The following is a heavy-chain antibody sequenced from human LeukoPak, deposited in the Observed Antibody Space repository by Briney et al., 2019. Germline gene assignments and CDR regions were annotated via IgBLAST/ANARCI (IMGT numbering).Heavy chain of an antibody. J-gene: IGHJ4*02. D-gene: IGHD1-26*01. CDR3: AKDRSIGTYYTFDS. CDR2: IRYDESNK. Sequence: PGGSLRLSCAASGFTFSSYGMHWVRQGPGKGLERVAFIRYDESNKYYADSVKGRFTISRDNSKNTLYLQMSSLTSKDTAVYYCAKDRSIGTYYTFDSWGQGTLVTVSS. CDR1: GFTFSSYG. V-gene: IGHV3-30*02.